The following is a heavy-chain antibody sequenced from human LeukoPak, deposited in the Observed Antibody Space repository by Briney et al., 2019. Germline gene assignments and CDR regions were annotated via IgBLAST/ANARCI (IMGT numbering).Heavy chain of an antibody. V-gene: IGHV3-23*01. D-gene: IGHD5-12*01. CDR2: LSPSGYST. CDR1: GFTFSSYA. J-gene: IGHJ4*02. Sequence: GGSLRLSCAASGFTFSSYAMSWVRQAPGKGLKWVSALSPSGYSTYYADSVKGRFTISRDNSKNTLYLQMNSLRVEDTAVYYCAKRAGVSGYDSYWGQGTLVTVSS. CDR3: AKRAGVSGYDSY.